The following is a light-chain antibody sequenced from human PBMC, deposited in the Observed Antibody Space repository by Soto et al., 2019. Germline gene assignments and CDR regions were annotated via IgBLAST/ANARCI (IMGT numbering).Light chain of an antibody. CDR3: QQYGSSPWT. J-gene: IGKJ1*01. CDR2: GAS. V-gene: IGKV3-20*01. Sequence: EIVLTQSPGTLSLSPGERATLSCRASQSVSSSYLAWYQQKPGQAPRLLIYGASSRATGIPDRFSGSGSGTDFTLTISSLEPADFAVYYFQQYGSSPWTFGQGTKVDIK. CDR1: QSVSSSY.